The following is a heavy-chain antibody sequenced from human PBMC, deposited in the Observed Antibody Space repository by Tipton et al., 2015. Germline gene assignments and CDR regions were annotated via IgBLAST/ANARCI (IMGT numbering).Heavy chain of an antibody. J-gene: IGHJ4*02. CDR3: ARSYVGTSTNDY. CDR1: GYTFAVDW. D-gene: IGHD3-10*02. Sequence: QLVQSGAEVKKPGESLKISCKASGYTFAVDWIAWVRQMPGKGLEWMGIIFPGDSDPTYSPSFQGQVIISADKFTSTAYLQWSSLRPSDTATYYCARSYVGTSTNDYWGQGTLVTVSS. V-gene: IGHV5-51*01. CDR2: IFPGDSDP.